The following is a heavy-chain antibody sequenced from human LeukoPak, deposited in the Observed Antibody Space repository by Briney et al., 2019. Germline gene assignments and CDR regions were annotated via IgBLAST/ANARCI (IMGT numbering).Heavy chain of an antibody. V-gene: IGHV1-8*01. CDR1: GYTFTSYD. Sequence: VASVKVSCKASGYTFTSYDINWVRQAPGQGLEWMGWMDPNSGNTGYAQKFQGRVTMTRNTSISTAYMELSSLRSEDTAVYYCARDSSTSSYALDYWGQGTLVTVSS. CDR3: ARDSSTSSYALDY. D-gene: IGHD2-2*01. CDR2: MDPNSGNT. J-gene: IGHJ4*02.